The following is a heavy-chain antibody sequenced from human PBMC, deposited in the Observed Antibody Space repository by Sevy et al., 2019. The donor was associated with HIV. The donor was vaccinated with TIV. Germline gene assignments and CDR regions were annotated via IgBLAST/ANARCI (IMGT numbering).Heavy chain of an antibody. Sequence: GGSLRLSCAASGLTFRSHAMHWVRQAPGKGLEWVTVISYEGAVRYYGESVKGRFTVSRDNSKNTLYLQMNSLSPDDTAVYYCAREAGYSSKNDAFAFWGQGTVVRVSS. CDR3: AREAGYSSKNDAFAF. CDR2: ISYEGAVR. J-gene: IGHJ3*01. V-gene: IGHV3-30-3*01. CDR1: GLTFRSHA. D-gene: IGHD1-26*01.